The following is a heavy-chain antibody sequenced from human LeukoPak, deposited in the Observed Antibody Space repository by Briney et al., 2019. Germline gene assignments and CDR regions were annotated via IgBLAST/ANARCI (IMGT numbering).Heavy chain of an antibody. V-gene: IGHV1-58*02. CDR1: GFTFTSSA. CDR3: ARDYGGNPDAFDI. Sequence: GTSVKVSCKASGFTFTSSAMQWVRQARGQRLEWIGWIVVGSGNTNYAQKFQERVTITRDMSTSTAYMELSSLRSEDTAVYYCARDYGGNPDAFDIWGQGTMVTVSS. D-gene: IGHD4-23*01. CDR2: IVVGSGNT. J-gene: IGHJ3*02.